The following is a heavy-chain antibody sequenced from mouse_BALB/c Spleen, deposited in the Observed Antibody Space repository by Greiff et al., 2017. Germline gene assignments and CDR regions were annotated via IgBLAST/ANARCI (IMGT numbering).Heavy chain of an antibody. CDR1: GYTFTSYW. Sequence: QVQLQQSGAELAKPGASVKMSCKASGYTFTSYWMHWVKQRPGQGLEWIGYINPSTGYTEYNQKFKDKATLTADKSSSTAYMQLSSLTSEDSAVYDCARGFLAWFADWGQGTLVTVSA. CDR2: INPSTGYT. J-gene: IGHJ3*01. V-gene: IGHV1-7*01. CDR3: ARGFLAWFAD.